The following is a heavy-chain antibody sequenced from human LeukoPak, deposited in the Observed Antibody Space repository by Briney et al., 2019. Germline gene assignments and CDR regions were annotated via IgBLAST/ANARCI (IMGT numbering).Heavy chain of an antibody. Sequence: SETLSLTCAVSGDFISSTNWWSWVRQPPGKGLEWIGEIYHSGSTNYNPSLKSRVTISVDTSKNQFSLRLSSVTAADTAVYYCARDQLTTVTTYDGLDIWGQGTMVTVSS. V-gene: IGHV4-4*02. CDR2: IYHSGST. CDR3: ARDQLTTVTTYDGLDI. J-gene: IGHJ3*02. CDR1: GDFISSTNW. D-gene: IGHD4-17*01.